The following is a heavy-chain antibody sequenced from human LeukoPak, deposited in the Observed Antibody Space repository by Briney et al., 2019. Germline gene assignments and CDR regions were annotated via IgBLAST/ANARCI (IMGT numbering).Heavy chain of an antibody. Sequence: ASVKVSCKASGYTFTSYDINWVRQATGQGLEWMGWMNPNSGNTGYAQKFQGRVTMTRNTSISTAYMELSRLRSDDTAVYYCARTTKYSSSWYTVLGYWGQGTLVTVSS. D-gene: IGHD6-13*01. V-gene: IGHV1-8*01. CDR3: ARTTKYSSSWYTVLGY. CDR2: MNPNSGNT. J-gene: IGHJ4*02. CDR1: GYTFTSYD.